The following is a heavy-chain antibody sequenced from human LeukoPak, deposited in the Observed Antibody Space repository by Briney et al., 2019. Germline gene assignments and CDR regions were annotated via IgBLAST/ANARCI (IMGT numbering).Heavy chain of an antibody. CDR3: ARVGSGYDYYFDY. Sequence: ASVKVSCKASGYTFTGYYMHWVRQAPGQGLEWMGRINPNSGGTNYAQKFQGRVTMTRDTSISTAYMELSRLRSDDTAVYYCARVGSGYDYYFDYWGQGTLVTVSS. V-gene: IGHV1-2*06. CDR2: INPNSGGT. J-gene: IGHJ4*02. CDR1: GYTFTGYY. D-gene: IGHD5-12*01.